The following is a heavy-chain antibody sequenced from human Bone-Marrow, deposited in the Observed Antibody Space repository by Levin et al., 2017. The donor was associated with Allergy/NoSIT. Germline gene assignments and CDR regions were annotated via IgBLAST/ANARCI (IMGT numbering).Heavy chain of an antibody. CDR2: TYYRSKWYN. Sequence: PSETLSLTCAISGDSVSSNSAAWNWIRQSPSRGLEWLGRTYYRSKWYNDYAVSVKSRITINPDTSKNQFSLQLNSVTPEDTAVYYCASAIAVAGTEDYYGMDVWGQGTTVTVSS. D-gene: IGHD6-19*01. CDR1: GDSVSSNSAA. V-gene: IGHV6-1*01. J-gene: IGHJ6*02. CDR3: ASAIAVAGTEDYYGMDV.